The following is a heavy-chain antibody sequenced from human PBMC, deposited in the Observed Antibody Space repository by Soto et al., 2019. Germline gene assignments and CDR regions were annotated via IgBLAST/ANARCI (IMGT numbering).Heavy chain of an antibody. V-gene: IGHV4-59*08. D-gene: IGHD3-16*01. CDR3: ARLGLNFDY. J-gene: IGHJ4*02. CDR2: IYYSGST. CDR1: GGSISSYY. Sequence: SETLSLTCTVSGGSISSYYWSWIRQPPGKGLEWIGYIYYSGSTNYNPSLKSRVTISVDTSKNQFSLKLSSVTAADTAVYYCARLGLNFDYWGQGTLVTVS.